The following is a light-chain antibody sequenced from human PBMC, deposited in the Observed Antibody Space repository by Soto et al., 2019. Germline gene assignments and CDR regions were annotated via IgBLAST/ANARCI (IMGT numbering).Light chain of an antibody. CDR2: AAS. V-gene: IGKV1-9*01. Sequence: DIQLTQSPSFVSASVGDRVTITCRASQDVSRYLAWYQQKPGKAPNLLIYAASTLRSGVPSRFSGSGSETEFTLTISSLQPEDFATYYCQQLNSYVFAFGPGTKVDIK. CDR1: QDVSRY. CDR3: QQLNSYVFA. J-gene: IGKJ3*01.